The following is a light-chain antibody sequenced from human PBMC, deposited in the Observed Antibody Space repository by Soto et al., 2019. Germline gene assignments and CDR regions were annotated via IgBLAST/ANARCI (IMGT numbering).Light chain of an antibody. Sequence: QSALTQPASMSGSPGQSITISCTGTSGDVGGYDYVSWYQQHPGKAPKLVIYDVNNRPSGVSNRFSGSKSGNTASLTISGLQPEDEADYYCKSYTSRSTPWVFGGGTKLTVL. J-gene: IGLJ3*02. V-gene: IGLV2-14*01. CDR2: DVN. CDR1: SGDVGGYDY. CDR3: KSYTSRSTPWV.